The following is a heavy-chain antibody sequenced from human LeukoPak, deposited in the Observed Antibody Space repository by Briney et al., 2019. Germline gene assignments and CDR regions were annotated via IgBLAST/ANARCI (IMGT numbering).Heavy chain of an antibody. V-gene: IGHV4-34*01. D-gene: IGHD3-22*01. CDR2: INHSEST. CDR1: GGSFSGYY. Sequence: SETLSLTCAVYGGSFSGYYWSWIRQPPGKGLEWIGEINHSESTNYNPSLKSRVTISVDTSKNQFSLKLSSVTAADTAVYYCARPTTYYYDSSGYGSHAFDIWGQGTMVTVSS. J-gene: IGHJ3*02. CDR3: ARPTTYYYDSSGYGSHAFDI.